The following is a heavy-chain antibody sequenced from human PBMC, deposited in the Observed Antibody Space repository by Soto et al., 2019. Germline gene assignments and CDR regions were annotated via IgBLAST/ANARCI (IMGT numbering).Heavy chain of an antibody. CDR2: IIPIFGTA. Sequence: GASVKVSCKASGGTFSSYAISWVRQAPGQGLEWMGGIIPIFGTANYAQKFQGRVTITADESTSTAYMELSSLRSEDTAVYYCARDRLGEPLGYYYGMDVWGQGTTVTVSS. CDR3: ARDRLGEPLGYYYGMDV. CDR1: GGTFSSYA. V-gene: IGHV1-69*13. D-gene: IGHD3-16*01. J-gene: IGHJ6*02.